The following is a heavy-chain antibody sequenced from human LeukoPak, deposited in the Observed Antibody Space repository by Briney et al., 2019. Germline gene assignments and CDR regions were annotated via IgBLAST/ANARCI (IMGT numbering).Heavy chain of an antibody. CDR2: IHDSGSA. V-gene: IGHV4-59*02. D-gene: IGHD3-3*02. CDR1: GASVSAYY. CDR3: VQVRLAGLFDP. Sequence: SETLCLTCTVSGASVSAYYWTWIRQPPGKRLEWLGYIHDSGSANYNPSLNSRLTMSLDASKNQFSLKLSSVSAADTAVYYCVQVRLAGLFDPWGQGTLVTVSS. J-gene: IGHJ5*02.